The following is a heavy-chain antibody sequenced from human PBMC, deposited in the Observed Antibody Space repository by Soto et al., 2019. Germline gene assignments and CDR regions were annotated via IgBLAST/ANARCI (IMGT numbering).Heavy chain of an antibody. Sequence: PSETLSLTCTVSGGSISSGDYYWSWIRQPPGKGLEWIGYIYYSGSTYYNPSLKSRVTISVDTSKNQFSLKLSSVTAADTAVYYCASRAYYDTVNNWFDPWGQGTLVTVSS. CDR3: ASRAYYDTVNNWFDP. CDR1: GGSISSGDYY. D-gene: IGHD3-9*01. CDR2: IYYSGST. V-gene: IGHV4-30-4*01. J-gene: IGHJ5*02.